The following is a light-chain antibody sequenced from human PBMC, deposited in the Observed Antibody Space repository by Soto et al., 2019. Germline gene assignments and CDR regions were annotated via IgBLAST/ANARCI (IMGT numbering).Light chain of an antibody. V-gene: IGKV3-15*01. J-gene: IGKJ1*01. CDR2: GAS. Sequence: EIGMPQSPATLSVSPGERVTLSCRASQSISTNLAWYQQKPGQAPRLLIYGASTRATGIPARFSGSGSGTEFTVTISSLQSEDFAVYYCQQYNDWPRTFGHGTKVEI. CDR3: QQYNDWPRT. CDR1: QSISTN.